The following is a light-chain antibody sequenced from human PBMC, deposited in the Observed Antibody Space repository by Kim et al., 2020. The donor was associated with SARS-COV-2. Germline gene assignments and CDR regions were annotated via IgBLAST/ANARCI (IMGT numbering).Light chain of an antibody. J-gene: IGKJ2*01. V-gene: IGKV3-20*01. CDR3: QQYGSSHYT. Sequence: EIILTQSPDTLSFSPGERATLSCRVSQSIDSTYVAWYQLKPGQAPRLLIYGASTRATGIPDRFSGSGSGAEFTLTISGLEPEDFAVYFCQQYGSSHYTFGQGTKLEI. CDR2: GAS. CDR1: QSIDSTY.